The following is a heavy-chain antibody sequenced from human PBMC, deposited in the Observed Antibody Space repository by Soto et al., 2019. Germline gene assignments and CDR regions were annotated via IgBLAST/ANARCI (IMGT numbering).Heavy chain of an antibody. CDR3: ARPLGYCSSTSCYTGYYGMDV. J-gene: IGHJ6*02. V-gene: IGHV4-34*01. Sequence: ETLSLTCAVYGGSFSGYYWSWIRQPPGKGLEWIGEINHSGSTNYNPSLKSRVTISVDTSKNQFSLKLSSVTAADTAVYYCARPLGYCSSTSCYTGYYGMDVWGQGTTVTVSS. CDR1: GGSFSGYY. CDR2: INHSGST. D-gene: IGHD2-2*02.